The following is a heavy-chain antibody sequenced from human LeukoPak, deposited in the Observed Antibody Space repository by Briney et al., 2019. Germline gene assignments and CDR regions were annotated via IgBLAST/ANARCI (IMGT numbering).Heavy chain of an antibody. CDR2: ISGNGGVI. J-gene: IGHJ4*02. D-gene: IGHD1-1*01. CDR1: GFTFSSYW. CDR3: ARDPRTVRI. V-gene: IGHV3-48*04. Sequence: PGGSLRLSCVASGFTFSSYWMTWVRQAPGKGLEWLSYISGNGGVIQYADSVKGRFTISRDNAKNLLYLQMDSLRVEDTAIYYCARDPRTVRIWGQGTLVTVSS.